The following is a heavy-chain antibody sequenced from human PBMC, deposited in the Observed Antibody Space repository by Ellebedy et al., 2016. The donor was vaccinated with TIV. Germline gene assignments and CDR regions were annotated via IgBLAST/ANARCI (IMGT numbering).Heavy chain of an antibody. CDR1: GGSISSYY. CDR3: ARVSRVGPHNLLDS. Sequence: MPSETLSLTCTVSGGSISSYYWTWIRQSPGKGLEWIGNNYYIGSTNYNPSLTSRVTISVDTSKNQFSLKLSSVTAADTAVYYCARVSRVGPHNLLDSWGQGILVTVSS. J-gene: IGHJ4*02. D-gene: IGHD1-26*01. CDR2: NYYIGST. V-gene: IGHV4-59*13.